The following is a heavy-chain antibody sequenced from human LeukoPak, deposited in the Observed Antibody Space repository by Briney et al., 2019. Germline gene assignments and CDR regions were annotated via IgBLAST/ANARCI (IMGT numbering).Heavy chain of an antibody. D-gene: IGHD3-22*01. CDR2: IDSRNGHT. Sequence: ASVKVSCKASGYTFTNYGITWVRQAPGQGLEWMGWIDSRNGHTKYGQKFQGRVIMTTDTSTSTTYMELRSLRSDDTAVYYCARAITMIVRAGDYWGQGTLVTVSS. V-gene: IGHV1-18*01. CDR1: GYTFTNYG. CDR3: ARAITMIVRAGDY. J-gene: IGHJ4*02.